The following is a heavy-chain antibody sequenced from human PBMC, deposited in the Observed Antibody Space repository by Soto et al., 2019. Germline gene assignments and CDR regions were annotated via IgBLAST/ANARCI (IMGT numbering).Heavy chain of an antibody. CDR1: GGYISGGYYS. J-gene: IGHJ4*02. V-gene: IGHV3-11*06. CDR3: ARVAY. Sequence: LSLTCAVSGGYISGGYYSWSWIRQPPGKGLEWVASISSGSSDTWYADSVKGRFIISRDNAQNSLFLQMNTLRPEDTAIYYCARVAYWGPGTQVTVSS. CDR2: ISSGSSDT.